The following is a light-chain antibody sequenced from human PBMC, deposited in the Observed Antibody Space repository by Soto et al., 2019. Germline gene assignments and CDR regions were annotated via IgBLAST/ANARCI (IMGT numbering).Light chain of an antibody. V-gene: IGLV1-40*01. J-gene: IGLJ1*01. CDR3: QSYDNSLGGYV. Sequence: QSVLTQPPSVSGAPGQGVTMSCTGSSSNIGAGYDVHWYQHLPGTAPKLLIYGNSNRPSGVPDRFSGSKSATSASLAIIGLQPEDEADYYCQSYDNSLGGYVFGSGTQLTVL. CDR2: GNS. CDR1: SSNIGAGYD.